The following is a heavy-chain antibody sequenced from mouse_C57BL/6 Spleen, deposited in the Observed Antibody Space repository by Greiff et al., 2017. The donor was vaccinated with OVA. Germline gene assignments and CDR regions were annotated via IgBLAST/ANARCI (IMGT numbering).Heavy chain of an antibody. V-gene: IGHV1-4*01. CDR1: GYTFTSYT. CDR3: ASCYGPYYFDY. Sequence: VKLVESGAELARPGASVKMSCKASGYTFTSYTMHWVKQRPGQGLEWIGYINPSSGYTKYNQKFKDKATLTADKSSSTAYMQLSSLTSEDSAVYYCASCYGPYYFDYWGQGTTLTVSS. D-gene: IGHD1-1*02. J-gene: IGHJ2*01. CDR2: INPSSGYT.